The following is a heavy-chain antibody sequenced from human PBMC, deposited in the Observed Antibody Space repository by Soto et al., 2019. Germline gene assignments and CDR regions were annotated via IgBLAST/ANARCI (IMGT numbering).Heavy chain of an antibody. CDR2: MYYNGNT. CDR1: GGSFTSTNYF. Sequence: SETLSLTCTVSGGSFTSTNYFWGWIRQPPGKGLEWIGYMYYNGNTFYSPSLKSRVTMSVDTSKRQFSLDLSSVTAADTAMYYCARHSLRFLEWPPIGYGMDVWGQGTTVTVSS. V-gene: IGHV4-39*01. CDR3: ARHSLRFLEWPPIGYGMDV. D-gene: IGHD3-3*01. J-gene: IGHJ6*02.